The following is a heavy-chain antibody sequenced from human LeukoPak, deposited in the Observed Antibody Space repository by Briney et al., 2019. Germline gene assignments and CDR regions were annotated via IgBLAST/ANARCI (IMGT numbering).Heavy chain of an antibody. V-gene: IGHV4-59*01. CDR2: IYYSGST. J-gene: IGHJ3*02. CDR1: GGSISSYY. D-gene: IGHD6-13*01. CDR3: AREKGPAAGFDDAFDI. Sequence: SETLYLTCTVSGGSISSYYWSWIRQPPGKGLEWIGYIYYSGSTNYNPSLKSRVTISVDTSKNQFSLKLSSVTAADTAVYYCAREKGPAAGFDDAFDIWGQGTMVTVSS.